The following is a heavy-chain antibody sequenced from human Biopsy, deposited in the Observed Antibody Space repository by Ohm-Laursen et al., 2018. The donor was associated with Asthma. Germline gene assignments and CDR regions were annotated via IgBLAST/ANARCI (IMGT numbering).Heavy chain of an antibody. D-gene: IGHD6-13*01. J-gene: IGHJ4*02. CDR3: ARGYSTSWYFGY. V-gene: IGHV3-11*01. CDR2: ISSRGSNL. Sequence: SLRLSCAASGFSFSDYYMMWIRQAPGEGLEWVAYISSRGSNLYYADSVKGRFTISRDNPKKSVYLQLDSLRVEDTAVYYCARGYSTSWYFGYWGQGTVVTVSS. CDR1: GFSFSDYY.